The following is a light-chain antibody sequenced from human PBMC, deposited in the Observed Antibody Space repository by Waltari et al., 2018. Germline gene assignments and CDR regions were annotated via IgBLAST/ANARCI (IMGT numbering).Light chain of an antibody. V-gene: IGKV4-1*01. CDR1: QSVLYHSNDKNY. J-gene: IGKJ1*01. Sequence: DIVMTQSPDSLAVSLGERATLTCKSSQSVLYHSNDKNYLAWYQQKPGQPPKLLISWASTRESGVPHLFSGSGSGTDFTLTISRLQAEDVAVYYCQQYYRSRTFGQGTKVEI. CDR2: WAS. CDR3: QQYYRSRT.